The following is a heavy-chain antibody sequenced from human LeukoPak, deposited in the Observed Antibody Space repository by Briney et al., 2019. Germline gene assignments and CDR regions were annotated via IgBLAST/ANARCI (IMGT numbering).Heavy chain of an antibody. D-gene: IGHD3-10*01. J-gene: IGHJ5*02. CDR2: FDPEDGET. V-gene: IGHV1-24*01. Sequence: ASAKVSREVSGYTLSEFSGCRGPPEFGKGLELRGGFDPEDGETIYAQKFQGRVTMTRDTSINTAYMELSRLRSDDTAVYYCARNHRSGSYDHWFDPWGQGTLVTVSS. CDR1: GYTLSEFS. CDR3: ARNHRSGSYDHWFDP.